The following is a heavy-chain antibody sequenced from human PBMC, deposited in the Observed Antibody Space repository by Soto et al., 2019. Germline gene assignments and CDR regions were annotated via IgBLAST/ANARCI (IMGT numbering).Heavy chain of an antibody. Sequence: PSETLSLTCAVYGGSFSGYYWSWIRQPPGKGLEWIGEINHSGSTNYNPSLESRVTISVDTSKNQFSLKLSSVTAADTAVYYCARGYGSGWPYYYYGMDVWGQGTTVTVSS. CDR2: INHSGST. CDR1: GGSFSGYY. J-gene: IGHJ6*02. D-gene: IGHD6-19*01. CDR3: ARGYGSGWPYYYYGMDV. V-gene: IGHV4-34*01.